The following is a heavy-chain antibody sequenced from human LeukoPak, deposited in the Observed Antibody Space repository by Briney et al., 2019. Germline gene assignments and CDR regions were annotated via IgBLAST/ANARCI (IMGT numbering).Heavy chain of an antibody. CDR2: IHYSGNT. CDR1: GYSISNGYY. Sequence: PSETLSLTCAVSGYSISNGYYWGWIRQPPGKGLEWIASIHYSGNTHYNPSLKSRATMSVDTSKNQFSLSLRSVTAADTAMHYCARHHYYDSTGYYRFDYWGPGALVTVSS. J-gene: IGHJ4*02. D-gene: IGHD3-22*01. CDR3: ARHHYYDSTGYYRFDY. V-gene: IGHV4-38-2*01.